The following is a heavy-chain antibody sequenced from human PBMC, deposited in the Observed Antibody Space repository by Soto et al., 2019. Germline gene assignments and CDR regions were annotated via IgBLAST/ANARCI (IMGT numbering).Heavy chain of an antibody. Sequence: SETLSLTCTVSGGSISSGDYYWSWIRQPPGKGLEWIGYIYYSGSTYNNPSLKSRVTISVDTSKNQFSLKLSSVTAADTAVYYCARDPAYCSGGSCYVDYWGQGTLVTVSS. CDR2: IYYSGST. V-gene: IGHV4-30-4*01. CDR3: ARDPAYCSGGSCYVDY. J-gene: IGHJ4*02. CDR1: GGSISSGDYY. D-gene: IGHD2-15*01.